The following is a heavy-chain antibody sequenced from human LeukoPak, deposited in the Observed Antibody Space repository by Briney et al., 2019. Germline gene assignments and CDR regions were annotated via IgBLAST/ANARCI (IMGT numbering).Heavy chain of an antibody. D-gene: IGHD2-15*01. CDR2: IRPSGDNT. J-gene: IGHJ4*02. CDR1: GFTFSSYD. Sequence: GGALRLSCAASGFTFSSYDMTWVRQAPGRGLEWVSSIRPSGDNTYYGDSVKGRFTISRDNSKNTLYLQMNSLRAEDTAVYYCAKIVVVAATSDYWGQGTLVTVSS. CDR3: AKIVVVAATSDY. V-gene: IGHV3-23*01.